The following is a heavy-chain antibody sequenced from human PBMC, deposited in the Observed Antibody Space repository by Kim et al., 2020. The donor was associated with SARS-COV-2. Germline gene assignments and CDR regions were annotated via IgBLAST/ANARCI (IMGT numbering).Heavy chain of an antibody. J-gene: IGHJ4*02. Sequence: FQGRVTITRDTSASTAYMELSSLRSEDTAVYYCAREGDYYGSGSYFGIDYWGQGTLVTVSS. CDR3: AREGDYYGSGSYFGIDY. V-gene: IGHV1-3*01. D-gene: IGHD3-10*01.